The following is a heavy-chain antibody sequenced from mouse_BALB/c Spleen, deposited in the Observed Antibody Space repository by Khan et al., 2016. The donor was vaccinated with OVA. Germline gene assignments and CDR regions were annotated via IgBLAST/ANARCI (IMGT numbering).Heavy chain of an antibody. CDR3: AIHYYGSNLYWYFDV. V-gene: IGHV1-85*01. CDR1: GYTFTSYD. J-gene: IGHJ1*01. CDR2: IFPGDDST. D-gene: IGHD1-1*01. Sequence: QVQLQQSGAELVKPGASVKLSCKASGYTFTSYDINWVRQRPEQGLEWIGWIFPGDDSTKYNEKFKGKATLTTDKSSSTAYMQLSRLTSEDSAVYFSAIHYYGSNLYWYFDVWGAGTTVTVSS.